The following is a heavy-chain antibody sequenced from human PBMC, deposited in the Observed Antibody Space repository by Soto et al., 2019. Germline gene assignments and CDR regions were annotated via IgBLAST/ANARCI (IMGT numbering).Heavy chain of an antibody. D-gene: IGHD6-6*01. CDR2: IYYSGST. J-gene: IGHJ4*02. Sequence: QVQLQESGPGLVKPSETLSLTCTVSGCSISSYYWSWIRQPPGKGLEWIGYIYYSGSTNYHPSLKSRVTISVDTAKNQFSLKLSSVTAADTAVYYCASLVRPNYFDYWGQGTLVTVSS. V-gene: IGHV4-59*01. CDR3: ASLVRPNYFDY. CDR1: GCSISSYY.